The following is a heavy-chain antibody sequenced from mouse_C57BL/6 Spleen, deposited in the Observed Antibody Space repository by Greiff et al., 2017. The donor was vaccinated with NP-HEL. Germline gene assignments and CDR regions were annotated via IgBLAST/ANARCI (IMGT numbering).Heavy chain of an antibody. CDR1: GYTFTSYW. Sequence: QVQLQQPGAELVKPGASVKLSCKASGYTFTSYWMHWVKQRPGRGLEWIGRIDPNSGGTKYNEKFKSKATLTVDKPSSTAYMQLSSLTSEDSAVYYCARSDTTVVVYWYFDVWGTGTTVTVSS. J-gene: IGHJ1*03. D-gene: IGHD1-1*01. V-gene: IGHV1-72*01. CDR2: IDPNSGGT. CDR3: ARSDTTVVVYWYFDV.